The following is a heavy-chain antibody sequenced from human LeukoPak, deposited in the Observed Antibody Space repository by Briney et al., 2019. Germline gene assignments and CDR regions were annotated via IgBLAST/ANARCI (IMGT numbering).Heavy chain of an antibody. CDR3: ARQVGPYGSGSVDY. D-gene: IGHD3-10*01. CDR2: MNPNSGNT. J-gene: IGHJ4*02. V-gene: IGHV1-8*01. CDR1: GYTFTSYG. Sequence: GASVKVSCKASGYTFTSYGINWVRQATGQGLEWMGWMNPNSGNTGYAQKFQGRVTMTRNTSISTAYMELSSLRSEDTAVYYCARQVGPYGSGSVDYWGQGTLVTVSS.